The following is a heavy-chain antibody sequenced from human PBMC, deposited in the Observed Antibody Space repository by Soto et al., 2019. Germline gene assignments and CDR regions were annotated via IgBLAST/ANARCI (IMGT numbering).Heavy chain of an antibody. V-gene: IGHV3-7*01. CDR1: GFTLSSSW. CDR2: MKHDETEK. CDR3: ARGYL. J-gene: IGHJ5*02. Sequence: GGSLRLSCVASGFTLSSSWMSWVRQAPGKGLEWVANMKHDETEKYYVDSVKGRFTISRDNAKNSLYLQMNSLRAEDTAVYFCARGYLWGQGSLVTVPQ.